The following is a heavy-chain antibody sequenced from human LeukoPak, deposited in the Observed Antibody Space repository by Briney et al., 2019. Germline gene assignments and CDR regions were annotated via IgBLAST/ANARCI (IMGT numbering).Heavy chain of an antibody. V-gene: IGHV3-23*01. J-gene: IGHJ6*03. CDR1: GFTFSSYA. Sequence: GGSLRLSCAASGFTFSSYAMSWVRQAPGKGLEWVSAISGSGGSTYYADSVKGRFTISRDNSKNTLYLQKNSLRAEDTAVYYCAKDRGDPLGYYYYMDVWGKGTTVTVSS. CDR3: AKDRGDPLGYYYYMDV. CDR2: ISGSGGST. D-gene: IGHD2-21*02.